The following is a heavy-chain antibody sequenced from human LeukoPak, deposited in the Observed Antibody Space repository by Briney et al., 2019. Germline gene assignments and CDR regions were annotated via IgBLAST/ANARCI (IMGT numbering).Heavy chain of an antibody. V-gene: IGHV4-39*01. CDR3: ARRRPTTALFGVESAFDV. J-gene: IGHJ3*01. CDR1: GGSISSSTYY. D-gene: IGHD3-3*01. CDR2: IYYSGST. Sequence: PSETLSLTCTVSGGSISSSTYYWGWIRQPPGKGLEWIGNIYYSGSTHYNPSLKSRVTISVDTSKNQFSLRLTSVTAADTAVYYCARRRPTTALFGVESAFDVWGQGTMVTVSS.